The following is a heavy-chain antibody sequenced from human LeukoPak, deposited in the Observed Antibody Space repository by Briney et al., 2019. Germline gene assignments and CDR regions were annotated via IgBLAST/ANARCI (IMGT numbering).Heavy chain of an antibody. CDR1: GFTFTTYG. Sequence: GGTLRLSCAASGFTFTTYGMSWVRQAPGKGLEWVSGITAGGGERYYADSVRGRFTISRDNSKNTLYLHMGSLSAEDTALYYCAKHTYHGNAFDIWGQGTMATVSS. CDR3: AKHTYHGNAFDI. J-gene: IGHJ3*02. D-gene: IGHD1-14*01. V-gene: IGHV3-23*01. CDR2: ITAGGGER.